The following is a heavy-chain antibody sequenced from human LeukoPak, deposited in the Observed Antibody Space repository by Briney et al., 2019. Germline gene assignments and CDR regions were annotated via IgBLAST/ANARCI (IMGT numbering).Heavy chain of an antibody. CDR1: GGTFSSYA. V-gene: IGHV1-69*05. D-gene: IGHD1-26*01. CDR3: ARLITVGAPGDY. J-gene: IGHJ4*02. Sequence: ASVKVSCKASGGTFSSYAISWVRQAPGQGLEWMGGIIPIFGTANYAQKFQGRVTITTDESTSTAYMELSRLRSDDTAVYYCARLITVGAPGDYWGQGTLVTVSS. CDR2: IIPIFGTA.